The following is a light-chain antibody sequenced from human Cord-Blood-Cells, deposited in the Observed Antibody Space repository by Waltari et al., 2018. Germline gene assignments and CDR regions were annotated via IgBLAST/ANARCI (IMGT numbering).Light chain of an antibody. CDR1: PSMSSY. Sequence: DIQMTQSPSSLSASVGDRVTITCRASPSMSSYLNWYQQKPGKAPKLLIYAASRFQSGVPSRFRGTGSGTDFPPPISSLQPEDFATFYWQPSYSTPCTCDQGTKLEIK. CDR3: QPSYSTPCT. J-gene: IGKJ2*02. CDR2: AAS. V-gene: IGKV1-39*01.